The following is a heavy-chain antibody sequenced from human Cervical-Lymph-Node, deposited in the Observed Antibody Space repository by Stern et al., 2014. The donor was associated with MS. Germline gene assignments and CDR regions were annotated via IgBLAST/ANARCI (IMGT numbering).Heavy chain of an antibody. CDR1: GSTLAKVS. CDR2: FDPADGET. J-gene: IGHJ5*02. CDR3: ATSGGAGWLDP. Sequence: VQLVESGAEVKKPGASVKVSCKVSGSTLAKVSIHWVRQAPGKGLEWMGSFDPADGETFYAQKFQGRVTMTEDTSTDTAYMDLSSLTSEDTAVYYCATSGGAGWLDPWGQGIRVTVSS. V-gene: IGHV1-24*01. D-gene: IGHD6-19*01.